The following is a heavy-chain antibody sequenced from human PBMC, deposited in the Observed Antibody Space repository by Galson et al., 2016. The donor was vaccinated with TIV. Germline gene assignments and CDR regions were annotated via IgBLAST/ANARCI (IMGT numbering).Heavy chain of an antibody. V-gene: IGHV4-61*01. J-gene: IGHJ5*02. D-gene: IGHD5/OR15-5a*01. CDR2: ISYSGST. CDR1: GGSVSSGSYY. Sequence: SETLSLTCTVSGGSVSSGSYYWSRIRQPPGKGLEYIGYISYSGSTNYNSSLKSRVTISVDTSKNQFSLRLKSVTPADTAVYYCARAVGFYDDNWFDPWGQGTLVTVSS. CDR3: ARAVGFYDDNWFDP.